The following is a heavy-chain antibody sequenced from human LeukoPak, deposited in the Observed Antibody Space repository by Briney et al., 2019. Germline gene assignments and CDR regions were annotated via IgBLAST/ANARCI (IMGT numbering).Heavy chain of an antibody. CDR2: IKSSGSNI. J-gene: IGHJ4*02. D-gene: IGHD6-13*01. CDR1: GFIFQNYS. V-gene: IGHV3-48*01. CDR3: ARVSSSAGRGY. Sequence: GGSLRLPCVASGFIFQNYSMIWVRQAPGKGLQWVSYIKSSGSNIYYAGSVKGRFTISRDNAKNSLYLQMNSLRAEDTAVYYCARVSSSAGRGYWGQGTLVTVSS.